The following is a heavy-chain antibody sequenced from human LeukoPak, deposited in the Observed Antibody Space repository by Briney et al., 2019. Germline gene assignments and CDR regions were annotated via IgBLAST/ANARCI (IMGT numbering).Heavy chain of an antibody. CDR1: GGSISSYY. Sequence: KPSETLSLTCTVSGGSISSYYWSWIRQPPGKGLEWIGYIYYSGSTNYNPSLKSRVTISVDTSKKQFSLKLSSVTAADTAVYYCARCRSSDSSGYCDAVDIWGQGTMVTVSS. D-gene: IGHD3-22*01. J-gene: IGHJ3*02. CDR2: IYYSGST. CDR3: ARCRSSDSSGYCDAVDI. V-gene: IGHV4-59*01.